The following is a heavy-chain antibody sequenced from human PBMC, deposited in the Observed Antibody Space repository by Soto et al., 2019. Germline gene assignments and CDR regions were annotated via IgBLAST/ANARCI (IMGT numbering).Heavy chain of an antibody. CDR3: ARHRRPWTTVPKRVNFDY. CDR2: IYYTGTT. V-gene: IGHV4-39*01. Sequence: SETLSLTCTVSGGSITTTSYFWGWIRQPPGKGLDWIGSIYYTGTTYYNPSLKSRVTISVDTSKNEFSLKLSSVTAADTALYYSARHRRPWTTVPKRVNFDYWGQGALVTVSS. CDR1: GGSITTTSYF. J-gene: IGHJ4*02. D-gene: IGHD4-17*01.